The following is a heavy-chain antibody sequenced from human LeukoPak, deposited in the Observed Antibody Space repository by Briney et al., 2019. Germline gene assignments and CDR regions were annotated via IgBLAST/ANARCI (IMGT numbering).Heavy chain of an antibody. CDR3: ARGSQWLVLEY. D-gene: IGHD3-22*01. CDR1: GYTFTMYY. J-gene: IGHJ4*02. V-gene: IGHV1-46*01. Sequence: ASVKVSCKASGYTFTMYYMHWVRQAPGQGLEWMGIINPSGGSTSYAQKFQGRVTMTRDTSTSRVYMELRSLRSEDTAVYYCARGSQWLVLEYWGQGTLVSVSS. CDR2: INPSGGST.